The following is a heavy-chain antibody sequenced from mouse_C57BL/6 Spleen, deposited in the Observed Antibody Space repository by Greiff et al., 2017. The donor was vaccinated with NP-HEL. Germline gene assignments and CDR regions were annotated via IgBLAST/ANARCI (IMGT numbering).Heavy chain of an antibody. J-gene: IGHJ3*01. V-gene: IGHV1-22*01. D-gene: IGHD1-1*02. CDR2: INPNNGGT. CDR3: ARFVSELLWSFFAY. Sequence: VQLQQSGPELVKPGASVKMSCKASGYTFTDYNMHWVKQSHGKSLEWIGYINPNNGGTSYNQKFKGKATLTVNKSSSTAYMELRSLTSEDSAVYYCARFVSELLWSFFAYWGQGTLVTVSA. CDR1: GYTFTDYN.